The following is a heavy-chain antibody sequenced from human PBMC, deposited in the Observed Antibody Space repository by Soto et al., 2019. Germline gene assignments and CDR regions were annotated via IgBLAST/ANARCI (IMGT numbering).Heavy chain of an antibody. D-gene: IGHD6-19*01. J-gene: IGHJ5*02. Sequence: QVQLVQSGAEVKKPGASVKVSCKASGYTFTSYGISWARQAPGQGREWMGWISAYNGNTNYAQKFQGRVTITADESTSTAYMELSSLRSEDTAVYYCARGSIAVAGTYNWFDPWGQGTLVTVSS. CDR1: GYTFTSYG. CDR3: ARGSIAVAGTYNWFDP. CDR2: ISAYNGNT. V-gene: IGHV1-18*04.